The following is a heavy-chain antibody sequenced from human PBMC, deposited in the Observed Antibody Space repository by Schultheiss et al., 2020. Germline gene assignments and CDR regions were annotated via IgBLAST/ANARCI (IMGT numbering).Heavy chain of an antibody. CDR3: ARIPTYIVVVPAAIPRYYYYGMDV. D-gene: IGHD2-2*01. Sequence: SGPTLVKPTETLTLTCTVSGFSLSNARMGVSWIRQPPGKALEWLAHIFSNDEKSYTTSLKSRLTISKDTSKNQVVLTMTNMDPVDTATYYCARIPTYIVVVPAAIPRYYYYGMDVWGKGTTVTVSS. CDR2: IFSNDEK. J-gene: IGHJ6*04. V-gene: IGHV2-26*01. CDR1: GFSLSNARMG.